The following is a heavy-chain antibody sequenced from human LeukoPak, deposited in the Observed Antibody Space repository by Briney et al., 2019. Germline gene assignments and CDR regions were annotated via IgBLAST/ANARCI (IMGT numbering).Heavy chain of an antibody. CDR2: VSGSGGNT. CDR1: GFTFSTYA. D-gene: IGHD4/OR15-4a*01. J-gene: IGHJ4*02. Sequence: GGSLRLSCAASGFTFSTYAMSWVRQAPGKGLEWVATVSGSGGNTHYADSVKGRFTISRDNTKNTLSLQMNSLRAEDTAVHYCAKSGLSRFDYWGQGTLITVSS. CDR3: AKSGLSRFDY. V-gene: IGHV3-23*01.